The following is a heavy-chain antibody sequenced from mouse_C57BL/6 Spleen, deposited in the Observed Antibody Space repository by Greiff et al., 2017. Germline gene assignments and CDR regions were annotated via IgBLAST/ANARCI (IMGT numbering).Heavy chain of an antibody. CDR2: INPNYGTT. Sequence: EVQGVESGPELVKPGASVKISCKASGYSFTDYNMNWVKQSNGKSLEWIGVINPNYGTTSYNQKFKGKATLTVDQSSSTAYMQLNSLTSEDSAVYYCARGDSSGYFFDYWGQGTTLTVSS. D-gene: IGHD3-2*02. J-gene: IGHJ2*01. CDR3: ARGDSSGYFFDY. CDR1: GYSFTDYN. V-gene: IGHV1-39*01.